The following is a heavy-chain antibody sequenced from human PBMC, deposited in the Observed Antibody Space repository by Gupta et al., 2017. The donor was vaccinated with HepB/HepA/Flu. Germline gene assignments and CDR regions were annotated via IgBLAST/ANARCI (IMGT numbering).Heavy chain of an antibody. CDR3: AKPDYNSGYYCHY. V-gene: IGHV3-30*18. CDR2: ISHDGSKQ. J-gene: IGHJ4*02. D-gene: IGHD3-22*01. Sequence: QVQLVESGGGVVQPGGSLRLSCAASGFTFSDFGMHWFRQAPGKGLEWVAVISHDGSKQYYADPVKGRFTISRDNSNRTLYLQMNSLRPEDTAVYVCAKPDYNSGYYCHYWGLGTLGTVSS. CDR1: GFTFSDFG.